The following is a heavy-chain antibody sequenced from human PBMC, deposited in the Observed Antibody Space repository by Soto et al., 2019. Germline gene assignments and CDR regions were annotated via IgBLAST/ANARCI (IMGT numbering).Heavy chain of an antibody. CDR2: IYHSGST. Sequence: SETLSLTCAVSGGSISSGGYSWSWIRQPPGKGLEWIGYIYHSGSTYYNPSLKSRVTISVDRSKNQFSLMLSSVTAADTAVYYCARVGGRAARLFYFDYWGQGTLVTVSS. V-gene: IGHV4-30-2*01. CDR3: ARVGGRAARLFYFDY. J-gene: IGHJ4*02. CDR1: GGSISSGGYS. D-gene: IGHD6-6*01.